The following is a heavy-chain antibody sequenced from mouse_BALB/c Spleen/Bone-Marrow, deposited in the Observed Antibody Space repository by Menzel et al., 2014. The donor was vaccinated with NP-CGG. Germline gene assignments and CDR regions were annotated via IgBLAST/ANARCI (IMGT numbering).Heavy chain of an antibody. V-gene: IGHV14-3*02. CDR1: GFNINDTY. D-gene: IGHD2-1*01. Sequence: VQLQQSGAELVKPGASVKLSCTASGFNINDTYMHWVQQRPEQGLEWIGRIEPADGNTKYDPKFQGMATITTDTSSNTAYLQLSSLTAEDTAVYYWARGKGIYLGFAYWGQGTPVTVSA. CDR2: IEPADGNT. J-gene: IGHJ3*01. CDR3: ARGKGIYLGFAY.